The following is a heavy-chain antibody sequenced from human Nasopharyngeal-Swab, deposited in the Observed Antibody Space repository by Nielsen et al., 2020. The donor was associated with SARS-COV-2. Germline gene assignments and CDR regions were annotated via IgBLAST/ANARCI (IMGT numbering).Heavy chain of an antibody. CDR3: ARVVPAALGGMDV. J-gene: IGHJ6*02. D-gene: IGHD2-2*01. V-gene: IGHV3-53*05. Sequence: GESLKISCAASGFALSSYWMHWVRQAPGKGLEWVSVIYSGGSTYYADSVKGRFTISRDNSKNTLYLQMNSLRAEDTAVYYCARVVPAALGGMDVWGQGTTVTVSS. CDR2: IYSGGST. CDR1: GFALSSYW.